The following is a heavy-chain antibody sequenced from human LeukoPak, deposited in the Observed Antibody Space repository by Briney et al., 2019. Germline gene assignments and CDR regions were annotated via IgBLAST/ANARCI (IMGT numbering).Heavy chain of an antibody. J-gene: IGHJ6*03. Sequence: PSETLSLTCTVSGGSISSGGYYWSWIRQHPGKGLEWIGYIYYSGNTYYNPSLKSRVTISVDTSKNQFSLKLSSVTAADTAVYYCALGGSYYDYYYMDVWGKGTTVTVSS. D-gene: IGHD1-26*01. CDR2: IYYSGNT. CDR1: GGSISSGGYY. V-gene: IGHV4-31*03. CDR3: ALGGSYYDYYYMDV.